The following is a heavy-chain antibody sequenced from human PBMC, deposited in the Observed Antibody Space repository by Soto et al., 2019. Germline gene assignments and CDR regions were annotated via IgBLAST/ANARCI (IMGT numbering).Heavy chain of an antibody. D-gene: IGHD6-13*01. CDR3: AREVGQQLAPGGWLDP. CDR2: IYYSGST. Sequence: SETLSLTCTVSGGSISGGDYYWSWIRHPPGKGLEWIGYIYYSGSTYYNPSLKSRVTISVDTSKNQFSLKLSSVTAADTAVYYCAREVGQQLAPGGWLDPWGQGTPVTVSS. J-gene: IGHJ5*02. V-gene: IGHV4-30-4*01. CDR1: GGSISGGDYY.